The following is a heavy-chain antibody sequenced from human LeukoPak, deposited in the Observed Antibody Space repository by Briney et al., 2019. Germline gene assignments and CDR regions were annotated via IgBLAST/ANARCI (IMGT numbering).Heavy chain of an antibody. V-gene: IGHV3-53*01. CDR1: GVIVSRNF. CDR2: MYAGGTT. D-gene: IGHD6-19*01. J-gene: IGHJ5*02. Sequence: GESLKISCAASGVIVSRNFMSWVRQAPGKGLQWVAIMYAGGTTDYSESVRGRFHISRDTSNNTLSLQMNSLRAEDTAVYYCARGSGSGWPLDRWGQGTLVTVSS. CDR3: ARGSGSGWPLDR.